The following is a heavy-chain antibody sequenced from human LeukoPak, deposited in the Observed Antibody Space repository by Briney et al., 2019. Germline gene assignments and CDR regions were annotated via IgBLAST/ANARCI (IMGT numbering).Heavy chain of an antibody. CDR3: AKASPEQWLVGYYFDY. J-gene: IGHJ4*02. V-gene: IGHV3-9*01. CDR2: ISWNSGSI. CDR1: GFTFDDYA. Sequence: GRSLRLSCAASGFTFDDYAMHWVRQAPGKGLEWVSGISWNSGSIGYADSVKGRFTISRDNAKNSLYLQMNSLRAEDTALYYCAKASPEQWLVGYYFDYWGQGTLVTVSS. D-gene: IGHD6-19*01.